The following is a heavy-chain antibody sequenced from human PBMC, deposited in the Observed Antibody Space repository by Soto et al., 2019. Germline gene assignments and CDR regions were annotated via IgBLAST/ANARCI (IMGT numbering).Heavy chain of an antibody. CDR2: ISGDNGDT. J-gene: IGHJ3*02. CDR3: ARQSRWIYASDS. V-gene: IGHV1-18*01. CDR1: GYTFTNYG. Sequence: VKLVQSGAEWKKPGAAVRVSCKASGYTFTNYGISWVRQAPGQGLEWMGWISGDNGDTNYAQRLQGRVTMTTDTSTSTAYMDLRSLKSHDTAGHFCARQSRWIYASDSWGQGTMVTVS. D-gene: IGHD5-12*01.